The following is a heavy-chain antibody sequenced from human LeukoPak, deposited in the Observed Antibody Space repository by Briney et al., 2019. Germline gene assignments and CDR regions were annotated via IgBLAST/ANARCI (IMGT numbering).Heavy chain of an antibody. CDR2: INPNSGGT. D-gene: IGHD1-26*01. V-gene: IGHV1-2*02. CDR1: GYTFTGYY. J-gene: IGHJ4*02. Sequence: GASVKVSCKGSGYTFTGYYMHLVRQAPGQGLEWMGWINPNSGGTNYAQKFQGRVTMTRDTSISTAYMELSRLKADDTAVYYCARVSSIVGASTFDYWGQGTLVTVSS. CDR3: ARVSSIVGASTFDY.